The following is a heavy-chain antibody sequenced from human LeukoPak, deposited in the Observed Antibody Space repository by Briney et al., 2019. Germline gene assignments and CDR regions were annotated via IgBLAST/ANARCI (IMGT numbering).Heavy chain of an antibody. D-gene: IGHD6-13*01. CDR1: GGSISSSSYY. CDR2: IYYSGST. J-gene: IGHJ5*02. Sequence: SETLSLTCTVSGGSISSSSYYWGWIRQPPGKGLEWIGSIYYSGSTYYNPSLKSRVTISVDTSKNQFSLKLSSVTAVDTAVYYCARRGGYRGIAAAGTWFDPWGQGTLVTVSS. CDR3: ARRGGYRGIAAAGTWFDP. V-gene: IGHV4-39*01.